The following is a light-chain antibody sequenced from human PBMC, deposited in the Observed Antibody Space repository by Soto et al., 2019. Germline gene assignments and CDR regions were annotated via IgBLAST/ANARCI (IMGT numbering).Light chain of an antibody. CDR3: QQRSNWPQT. CDR1: QSVSSY. CDR2: ASS. J-gene: IGKJ1*01. Sequence: EIVFSRSPANLRLSPCERATVSCRASQSVSSYLAWYQQNPGKAPRLLIYASSNTPTGIAARFSGSGSGTEFTLTISSLQPEDFAFYYCQQRSNWPQTFGQGTKVDI. V-gene: IGKV3-11*01.